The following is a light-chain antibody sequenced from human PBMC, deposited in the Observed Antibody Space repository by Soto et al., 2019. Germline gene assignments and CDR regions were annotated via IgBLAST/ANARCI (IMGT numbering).Light chain of an antibody. Sequence: ETVLTQSPGALFLSPAERATLSCRASQSVSSSSLAWYQQRPGQAPRLLIYGTSSRATGIPARFSGSGSGTDFTLTISRLEPEDFAVYYCQQYGSSGTFGQGTKVDIK. V-gene: IGKV3-20*01. J-gene: IGKJ1*01. CDR2: GTS. CDR1: QSVSSSS. CDR3: QQYGSSGT.